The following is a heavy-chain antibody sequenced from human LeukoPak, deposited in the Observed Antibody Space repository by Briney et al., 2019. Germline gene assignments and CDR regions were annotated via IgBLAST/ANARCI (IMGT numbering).Heavy chain of an antibody. CDR1: GFTFSSYA. V-gene: IGHV3-23*01. J-gene: IGHJ4*02. CDR3: AKDYPPSGRPRYTFDY. Sequence: GGSLRLSCVVSGFTFSSYAMSWVRQAPGKGLEWVSVISGSGGSTYYADSVKGRFTISRDNSKNTLYLQMNSLRAEDTAVYYCAKDYPPSGRPRYTFDYWGQGTLVTVSS. D-gene: IGHD2-15*01. CDR2: ISGSGGST.